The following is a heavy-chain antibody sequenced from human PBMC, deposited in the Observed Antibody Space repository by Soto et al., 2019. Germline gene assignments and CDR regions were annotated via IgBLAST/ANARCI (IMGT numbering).Heavy chain of an antibody. CDR3: ARQITYYDILTGYYFDY. V-gene: IGHV4-39*01. J-gene: IGHJ4*02. Sequence: ASETLSLTCTVSGGSIRSSSYYWGWIRQPPGKGLEWIGSIYYSGSTYYNPSLKSRVTISVDTSKNQFSLKLSSVTAADTAVYYCARQITYYDILTGYYFDYWGQGTLVTVSS. CDR1: GGSIRSSSYY. D-gene: IGHD3-9*01. CDR2: IYYSGST.